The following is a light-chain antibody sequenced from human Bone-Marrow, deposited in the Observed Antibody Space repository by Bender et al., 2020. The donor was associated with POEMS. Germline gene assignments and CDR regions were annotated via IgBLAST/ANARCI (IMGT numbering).Light chain of an antibody. CDR1: NSNIGTNA. V-gene: IGLV1-44*01. J-gene: IGLJ2*01. CDR2: SDN. Sequence: QSVLTQPPSASGTPGQRVTISCSGSNSNIGTNAVNWYQQFPGTAPKLLIYSDNQRPSGVPDRFYAFKSGTSASLAISGLQSEDEADYYCQAWDSITVVFGGGTKVTVL. CDR3: QAWDSITVV.